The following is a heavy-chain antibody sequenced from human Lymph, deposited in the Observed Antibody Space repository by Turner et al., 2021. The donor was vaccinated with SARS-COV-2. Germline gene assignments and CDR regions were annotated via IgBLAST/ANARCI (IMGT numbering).Heavy chain of an antibody. Sequence: EVQLVESGGGLVQPGRSLRRSCAASGFTFDDYAMHWVRQAPGEGLEWVSGIRWNSGSIGYADSVKGRFAISRDNAKNSLYLQMNSLRAEDTALYYCAKDLGTGYYYYGMDVWGQGTTVTVSS. CDR3: AKDLGTGYYYYGMDV. D-gene: IGHD3-16*01. J-gene: IGHJ6*02. V-gene: IGHV3-9*01. CDR1: GFTFDDYA. CDR2: IRWNSGSI.